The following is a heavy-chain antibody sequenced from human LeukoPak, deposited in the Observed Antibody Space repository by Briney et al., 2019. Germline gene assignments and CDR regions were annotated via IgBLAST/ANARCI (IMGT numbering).Heavy chain of an antibody. CDR3: ARDQAESSGFDY. Sequence: GRSLRLSCAASGFTFSSYGMHWVRQAPGRGLEWVAVIWYDGSNKYYADSVKGRFTISRDNSKNTLYLQMNSLRAEDTAVYYCARDQAESSGFDYWGQGTLVTVSS. V-gene: IGHV3-33*01. J-gene: IGHJ4*02. D-gene: IGHD6-6*01. CDR1: GFTFSSYG. CDR2: IWYDGSNK.